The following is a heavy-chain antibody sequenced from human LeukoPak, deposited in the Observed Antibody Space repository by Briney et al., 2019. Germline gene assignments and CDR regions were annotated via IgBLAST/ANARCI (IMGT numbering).Heavy chain of an antibody. CDR3: ARVITAMIVVGSWFDP. V-gene: IGHV3-53*01. J-gene: IGHJ5*02. CDR1: GFTVSSNY. Sequence: GGSLRLSCAASGFTVSSNYMSWVRQAPGKGLEWVSVIYSGGNTYYADSVKGRFTISRDNSKNTLYLQMNTLRAEDTAVYYCARVITAMIVVGSWFDPWGQGTLVTVSS. CDR2: IYSGGNT. D-gene: IGHD3-22*01.